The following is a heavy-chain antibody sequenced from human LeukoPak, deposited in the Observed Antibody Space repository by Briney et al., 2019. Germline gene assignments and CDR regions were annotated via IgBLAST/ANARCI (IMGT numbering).Heavy chain of an antibody. CDR1: GFTFSSYS. Sequence: PGGSLRLSCAASGFTFSSYSMNWVRQAPGKGLEWVSSISSSSSYIYYADSVKGRFTISRDNAKNSLHLQMSSLRAEDTAVYYCARHDYYGSGSYYRGAPVDYWGQGTLVTVSS. V-gene: IGHV3-21*01. D-gene: IGHD3-10*01. CDR2: ISSSSSYI. J-gene: IGHJ4*02. CDR3: ARHDYYGSGSYYRGAPVDY.